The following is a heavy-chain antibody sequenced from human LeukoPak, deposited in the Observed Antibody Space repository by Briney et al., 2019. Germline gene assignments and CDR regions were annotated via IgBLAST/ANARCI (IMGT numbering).Heavy chain of an antibody. CDR1: GGSISSGGYS. V-gene: IGHV4-30-4*07. Sequence: TLSLTCTVSGGSISSGGYSWNWIRQPPGKALEWIGYLFYTGNTYYNPPLKSRVTISVDTSKNQFSLKLSSVTAADTAVYYCARGRSSIAARPFWDWGQGTLVTVSS. CDR3: ARGRSSIAARPFWD. J-gene: IGHJ4*02. CDR2: LFYTGNT. D-gene: IGHD6-6*01.